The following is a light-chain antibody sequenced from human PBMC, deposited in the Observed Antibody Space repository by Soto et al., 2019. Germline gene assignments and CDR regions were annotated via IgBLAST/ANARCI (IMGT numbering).Light chain of an antibody. V-gene: IGLV2-14*01. CDR1: SSDVGGYNY. CDR3: SSYTSSSPYV. J-gene: IGLJ1*01. Sequence: QSALTQPASVSGSPGQSITISCTGTSSDVGGYNYVSWYQQHPGKAPKLMIYDVSNRPSGVSNRFSGSKSGNTASLTISGRQAEDEADYYCSSYTSSSPYVIGTGTKLTVL. CDR2: DVS.